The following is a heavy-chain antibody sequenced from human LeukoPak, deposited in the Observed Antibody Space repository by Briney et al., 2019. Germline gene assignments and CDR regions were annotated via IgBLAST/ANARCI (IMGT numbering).Heavy chain of an antibody. CDR3: ARVSSSHYDFWSGYTADWYFDL. J-gene: IGHJ2*01. CDR1: GGSISSYY. D-gene: IGHD3-3*01. Sequence: SETLSLTCTVSGGSISSYYWSWIRQPPGKGLEWIGYIYYSGSTNYNPSLKSRVTISVDTSKNQFSLKLSSVTAADTAVYYCARVSSSHYDFWSGYTADWYFDLWGRGTLVTVSS. V-gene: IGHV4-59*01. CDR2: IYYSGST.